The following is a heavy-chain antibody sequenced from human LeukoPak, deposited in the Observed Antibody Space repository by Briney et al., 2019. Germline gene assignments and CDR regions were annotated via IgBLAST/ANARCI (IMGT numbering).Heavy chain of an antibody. J-gene: IGHJ4*02. CDR3: ARGTSVYTFDY. CDR2: ISGSGSTI. CDR1: GFTFSSYE. D-gene: IGHD3-16*01. V-gene: IGHV3-48*03. Sequence: PGGSLRLSCAASGFTFSSYEMNWVRQTPGKGLEWVSYISGSGSTIYYADSVKGRFTISRDNAKNSLYLQMNSLRAEDTAVYYCARGTSVYTFDYWGQGTLVTVSS.